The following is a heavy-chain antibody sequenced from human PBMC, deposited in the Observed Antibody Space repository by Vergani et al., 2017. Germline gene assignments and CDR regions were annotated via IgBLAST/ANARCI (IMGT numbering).Heavy chain of an antibody. Sequence: EVQLVESGGGLVKPGGSLRLSCAASGFTFSSYSMNWVRQAPGKGLEWVSSISSSSSYIYYADSVKGRFTISRDNAKNSLYLQMNSLRAEDTAVYYCARDQGFMDLWDLSDYYYYYGMDVWGQGTTVTVSS. J-gene: IGHJ6*02. CDR2: ISSSSSYI. CDR1: GFTFSSYS. CDR3: ARDQGFMDLWDLSDYYYYYGMDV. D-gene: IGHD3-3*01. V-gene: IGHV3-21*01.